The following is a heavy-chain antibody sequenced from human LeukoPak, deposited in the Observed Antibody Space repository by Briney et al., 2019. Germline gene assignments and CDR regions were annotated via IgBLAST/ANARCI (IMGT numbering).Heavy chain of an antibody. V-gene: IGHV1-69*05. D-gene: IGHD3-3*01. CDR3: ARGNVLRFLEWLFSAFDI. Sequence: SVKVSCKASGGTFSSYAISWVRQAPGQGLESMGGIIPIFGTANYAQKFQGRVTITRSTSISTAYMELSSLRSEDTAVYYCARGNVLRFLEWLFSAFDIWGQGTMVTVSS. CDR2: IIPIFGTA. J-gene: IGHJ3*02. CDR1: GGTFSSYA.